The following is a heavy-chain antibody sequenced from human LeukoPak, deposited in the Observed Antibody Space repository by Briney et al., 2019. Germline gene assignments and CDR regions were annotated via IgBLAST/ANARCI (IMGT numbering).Heavy chain of an antibody. CDR1: GGSFSGYY. D-gene: IGHD3-9*01. Sequence: SETLSLTCAVYGGSFSGYYWSWIRRPPGKGLEWIGEINHSGSTNYNPSLKSRVTISVDTSKNQFSLKLSSVTAADTAVYYCAPPDILTGLPWGQGTLVTVSP. J-gene: IGHJ5*02. CDR2: INHSGST. CDR3: APPDILTGLP. V-gene: IGHV4-34*01.